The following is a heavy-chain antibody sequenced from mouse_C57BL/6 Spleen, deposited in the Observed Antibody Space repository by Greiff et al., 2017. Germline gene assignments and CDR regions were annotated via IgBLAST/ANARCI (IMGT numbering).Heavy chain of an antibody. Sequence: EVKVEESGPGLAKPSQTLSLTCSVTGYSITSDYWNWIRKFSGNKLEYMGYLSYSGSTYYNPSLKSRISITRDTSKNQYYLQLDAVTTEDTETYCCARYYSSSRYFDVWGTGTTVTVSS. J-gene: IGHJ1*03. V-gene: IGHV3-8*01. CDR1: GYSITSDY. D-gene: IGHD1-1*01. CDR2: LSYSGST. CDR3: ARYYSSSRYFDV.